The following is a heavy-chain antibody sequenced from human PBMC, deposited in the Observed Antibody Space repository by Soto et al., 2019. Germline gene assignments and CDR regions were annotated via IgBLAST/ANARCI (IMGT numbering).Heavy chain of an antibody. CDR2: IVNDGSEQ. CDR3: ARDDLYVDIGLDL. Sequence: QVQLVESGGGVVRPGRSLRLSCAATGFSFSTHGMHWVRQAPGKGLEWVAVIVNDGSEQQYADSVKGRFTISRDNARNILYLQMNNLRAEDTALYYCARDDLYVDIGLDLWGQGTLVTVSS. V-gene: IGHV3-33*01. J-gene: IGHJ5*02. CDR1: GFSFSTHG. D-gene: IGHD3-10*02.